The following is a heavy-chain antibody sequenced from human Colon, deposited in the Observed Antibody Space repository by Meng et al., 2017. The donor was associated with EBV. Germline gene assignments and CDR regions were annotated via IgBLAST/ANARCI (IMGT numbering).Heavy chain of an antibody. D-gene: IGHD5/OR15-5a*01. CDR3: ASLRGYSVNDWRGRFDY. Sequence: QPHVAVSAQGLVGPSDPFSLTCMVSGDSISGSGDYWGLVRQPPGKGLEWIGNIYYTGSTYYNPSLKSRVTISVDTSKNQFSLKVSSVTAADTAVYYCASLRGYSVNDWRGRFDYWGQGTLVTVSS. J-gene: IGHJ4*02. CDR1: GDSISGSGDY. CDR2: IYYTGST. V-gene: IGHV4-39*07.